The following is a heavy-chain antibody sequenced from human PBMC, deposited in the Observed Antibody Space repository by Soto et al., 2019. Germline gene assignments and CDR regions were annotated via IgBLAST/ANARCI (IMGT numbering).Heavy chain of an antibody. CDR2: IKSKTDGGTT. CDR3: TTDGGYYDSSGYYYPYYFDY. D-gene: IGHD3-22*01. Sequence: GGSLRLSCAASGFTFSNAWMSWVRQAPGKGLEWVGRIKSKTDGGTTDYAAPVKGRFTISRDDSKNTLYLQMNSLKTEDTAVYYCTTDGGYYDSSGYYYPYYFDYWGQGTLVTVSS. J-gene: IGHJ4*02. V-gene: IGHV3-15*01. CDR1: GFTFSNAW.